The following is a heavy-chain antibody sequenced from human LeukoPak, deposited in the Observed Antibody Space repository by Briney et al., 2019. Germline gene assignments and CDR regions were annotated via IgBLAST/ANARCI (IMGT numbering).Heavy chain of an antibody. D-gene: IGHD6-19*01. V-gene: IGHV1-8*02. J-gene: IGHJ4*02. CDR2: MNPNSGNT. CDR3: GRGRRGRGWLNSGY. CDR1: GGTFSSYA. Sequence: ASVKVSCKASGGTFSSYAISWVRQATGQGLEWMGWMNPNSGNTGYAQKFQGRVTMTRNTSISTAYMELSSLRSEDTAVYYCGRGRRGRGWLNSGYWGQGTLVTVSS.